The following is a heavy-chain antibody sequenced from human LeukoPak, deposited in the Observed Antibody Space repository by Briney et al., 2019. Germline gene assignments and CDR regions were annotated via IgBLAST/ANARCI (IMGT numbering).Heavy chain of an antibody. J-gene: IGHJ6*03. Sequence: GGSLRLSCAASGFTFSNGWMSWVRQAPGKGLEWVGRIKSKTDGGTTDYGTPVKGRFTISRDDSKNTLYLQMNSLKTEDTAVYYCATSRVALYYYYYYMDVWGKGTTVTVSS. CDR2: IKSKTDGGTT. CDR3: ATSRVALYYYYYYMDV. V-gene: IGHV3-15*01. CDR1: GFTFSNGW.